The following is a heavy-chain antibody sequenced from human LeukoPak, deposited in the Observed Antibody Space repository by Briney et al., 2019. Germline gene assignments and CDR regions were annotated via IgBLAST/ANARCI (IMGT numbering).Heavy chain of an antibody. CDR3: ARVVDYYYYYYMDV. CDR1: GGSISSYY. CDR2: IYYSGST. Sequence: SETLSLTCTVSGGSISSYYWSWIRQPPGKGLEWIGYIYYSGSTNYNPSLTSRVTISVDTSKNQFSLKLSSVTAADTAVYYCARVVDYYYYYYMDVWGKGTTVTVSS. J-gene: IGHJ6*03. D-gene: IGHD2-2*01. V-gene: IGHV4-59*01.